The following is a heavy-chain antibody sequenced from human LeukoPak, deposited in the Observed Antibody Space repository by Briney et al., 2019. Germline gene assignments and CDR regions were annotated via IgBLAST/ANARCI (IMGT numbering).Heavy chain of an antibody. CDR2: IIPIFGTA. CDR3: ASSALSSRYYYDSSGSLGYFQH. Sequence: GASVKVSCKASGGTFSSYAISWVRQAPGHGLEWMGRIIPIFGTADYAQKFQGRVTITTDESTSTAYMELSSLRSEDTAVYYCASSALSSRYYYDSSGSLGYFQHWGQGTLVTVSS. D-gene: IGHD3-22*01. J-gene: IGHJ1*01. V-gene: IGHV1-69*05. CDR1: GGTFSSYA.